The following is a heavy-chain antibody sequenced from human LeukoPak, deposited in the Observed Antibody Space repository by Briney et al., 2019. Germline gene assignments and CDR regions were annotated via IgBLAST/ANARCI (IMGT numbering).Heavy chain of an antibody. Sequence: GGSLRLSCAASGLTVSSNYMSWVRQAPGKGLEWVSAISGSGGSTYYADSVKGRFTISRDNSKNTLYLQMNSLRAEDTAVYYCAKDIVVVVAAAFDYWGQGTLVTVSS. CDR2: ISGSGGST. CDR3: AKDIVVVVAAAFDY. D-gene: IGHD2-15*01. J-gene: IGHJ4*02. CDR1: GLTVSSNY. V-gene: IGHV3-23*01.